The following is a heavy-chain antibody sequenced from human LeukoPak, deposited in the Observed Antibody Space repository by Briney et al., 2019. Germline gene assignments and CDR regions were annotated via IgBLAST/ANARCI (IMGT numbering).Heavy chain of an antibody. CDR1: GFTFSSYS. V-gene: IGHV3-48*04. J-gene: IGHJ3*02. Sequence: GGSLRLSCAASGFTFSSYSMKWVRQAPGKGLEWVSYISISGSTIYYADSVKGRFTISRDNAKNSLYLQMNSLRAEDTAVYYCARGGSSPYKYNAFDIWGQGTTVTVSS. CDR2: ISISGSTI. CDR3: ARGGSSPYKYNAFDI. D-gene: IGHD2-2*01.